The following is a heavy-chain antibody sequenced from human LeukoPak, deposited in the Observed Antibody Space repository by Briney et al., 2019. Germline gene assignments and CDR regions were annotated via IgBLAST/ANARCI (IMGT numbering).Heavy chain of an antibody. CDR1: GYTFTSFD. J-gene: IGHJ4*02. V-gene: IGHV1-8*01. Sequence: ASVNVSCKASGYTFTSFDFNWVRQATGQGLERMGWMKSNNGHSGYAQKFQGRVTMTRDTSISTAYMELRSLRSDDTAVYYCARDDGGATYYWGQGTLVTVSS. CDR3: ARDDGGATYY. D-gene: IGHD1-26*01. CDR2: MKSNNGHS.